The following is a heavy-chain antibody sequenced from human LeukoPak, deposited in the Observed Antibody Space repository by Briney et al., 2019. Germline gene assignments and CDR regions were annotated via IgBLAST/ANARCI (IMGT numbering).Heavy chain of an antibody. Sequence: PSETLSLTCAVYGGSFSGYYWSWIRQPPGKGLEWIGEINHSGSTNYNPSLKSRVTISVDTSKNQFSLKLSSVTAADTAGYYCARGGYSSGWYRRGMDVWGQGTTVTVSS. CDR3: ARGGYSSGWYRRGMDV. CDR2: INHSGST. D-gene: IGHD6-19*01. J-gene: IGHJ6*02. CDR1: GGSFSGYY. V-gene: IGHV4-34*01.